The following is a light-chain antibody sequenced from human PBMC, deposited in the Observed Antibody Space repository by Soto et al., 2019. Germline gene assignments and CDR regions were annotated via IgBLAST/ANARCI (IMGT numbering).Light chain of an antibody. CDR3: SSYAGSNNVV. V-gene: IGLV2-8*01. Sequence: QSALTQPPSASGSPGQSVTISCTGTGSDVGGFSYVSWYQQHPGKAPRLMIYEVTKRPSGVPDRFSGFKSGNTASLTVSGLQAEDGAEYYCSSYAGSNNVVFGGGTKLTVL. CDR1: GSDVGGFSY. J-gene: IGLJ2*01. CDR2: EVT.